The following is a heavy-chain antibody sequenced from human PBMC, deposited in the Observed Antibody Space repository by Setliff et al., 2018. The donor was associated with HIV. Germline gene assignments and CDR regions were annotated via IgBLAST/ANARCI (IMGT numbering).Heavy chain of an antibody. V-gene: IGHV4-61*02. CDR1: GGSITSDSYY. Sequence: PSETLSLTCAVSGGSITSDSYYWSWIRQPAGKGLEWIGCIDASANTYYIPSLKSRATISIDTSKNQLSLKLRSVTAADTAVYYCARIGSGWSVGWFDPWGQGTLVTVSS. J-gene: IGHJ5*02. CDR2: IDASANT. D-gene: IGHD6-13*01. CDR3: ARIGSGWSVGWFDP.